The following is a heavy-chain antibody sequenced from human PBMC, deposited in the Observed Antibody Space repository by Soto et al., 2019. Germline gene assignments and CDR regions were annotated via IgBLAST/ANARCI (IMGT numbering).Heavy chain of an antibody. CDR3: ASSTAPSWFDP. Sequence: QVQLVQSGAEVKKPGSSVKVSYKASGGTFSSYTISWVRQAPGQGLEWMGRIIPILGIANYAQKFQGRVTITADKSTSTAYMELSSLRSEDTAVYYCASSTAPSWFDPWGQGTLVTVSS. J-gene: IGHJ5*02. D-gene: IGHD2-21*02. CDR2: IIPILGIA. V-gene: IGHV1-69*02. CDR1: GGTFSSYT.